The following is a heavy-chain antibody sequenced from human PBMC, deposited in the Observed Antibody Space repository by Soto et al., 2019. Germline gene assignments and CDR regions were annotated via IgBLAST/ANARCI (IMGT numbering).Heavy chain of an antibody. CDR1: GYRFTSYW. Sequence: PGESLKISCKGSGYRFTSYWISWVRQMPGKGLEWMGIIFPADSDTRYNSSFQGQVTISADKSTSIAYLQWSSLKASDSAMYYCAVEPEVGEQNWGQGTLVTVSS. V-gene: IGHV5-51*01. D-gene: IGHD3-16*01. CDR3: AVEPEVGEQN. CDR2: IFPADSDT. J-gene: IGHJ4*02.